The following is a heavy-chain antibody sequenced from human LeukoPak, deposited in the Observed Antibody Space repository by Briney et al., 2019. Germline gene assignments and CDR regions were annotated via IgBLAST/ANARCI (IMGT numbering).Heavy chain of an antibody. CDR3: ASGGLNTALRYFATAPFDY. D-gene: IGHD3-9*01. V-gene: IGHV4-39*01. J-gene: IGHJ4*02. Sequence: SETLSLTSTVSGGSISSSSYYWGWIRQPPGKGLEWMGSIYYSGSTYYSPSLKSRVTISVDTSKNQFSLKLSSVTAADTAVYYCASGGLNTALRYFATAPFDYWGQGTLVTVSS. CDR1: GGSISSSSYY. CDR2: IYYSGST.